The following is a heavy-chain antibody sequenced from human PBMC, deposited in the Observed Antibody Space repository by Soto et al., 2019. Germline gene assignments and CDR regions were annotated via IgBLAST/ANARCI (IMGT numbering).Heavy chain of an antibody. Sequence: PSETLSLTCTVSGGSISSGGYYWSWIRQHPGKGLEWIGYIYYSGSTYYNPSLKSRVTISVDTSKNQFSLKLSSATAADTAVYYCARALMGDYYDSSGLNWFDPWGQGTLVTVSS. CDR1: GGSISSGGYY. V-gene: IGHV4-31*03. CDR2: IYYSGST. D-gene: IGHD3-22*01. CDR3: ARALMGDYYDSSGLNWFDP. J-gene: IGHJ5*02.